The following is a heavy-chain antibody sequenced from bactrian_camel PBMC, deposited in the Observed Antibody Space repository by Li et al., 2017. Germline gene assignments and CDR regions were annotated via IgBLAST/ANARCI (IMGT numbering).Heavy chain of an antibody. CDR3: AAENGGLGFCLAGHEYNY. CDR2: INSGSTFA. V-gene: IGHV3S40*01. CDR1: GLALSNYN. Sequence: DVQLVESGGGLVQPEGSLRLSCEASGLALSNYNMSWVRQTPGEGDEWVSTINSGSTFAAYADSVKGRFTISRDNAKTTLYLQMNSLKPEDTAMYYCAAENGGLGFCLAGHEYNYWGQGTQVTVS. J-gene: IGHJ4*01. D-gene: IGHD5*01.